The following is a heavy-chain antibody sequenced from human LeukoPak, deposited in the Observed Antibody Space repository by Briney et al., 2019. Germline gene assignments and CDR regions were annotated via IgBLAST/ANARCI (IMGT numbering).Heavy chain of an antibody. J-gene: IGHJ6*03. D-gene: IGHD3-3*01. V-gene: IGHV3-11*01. CDR3: ARVVTIFGVVTPHMDV. CDR2: ISSSGCTI. Sequence: GGSLRLSCAASGFTFSDYYMSWIRQAPGKGLEWVSYISSSGCTIYYADSVKGRFTISRDNAKNSLYLQMNSLRAEDTAVYYCARVVTIFGVVTPHMDVWGKGTTVTVSS. CDR1: GFTFSDYY.